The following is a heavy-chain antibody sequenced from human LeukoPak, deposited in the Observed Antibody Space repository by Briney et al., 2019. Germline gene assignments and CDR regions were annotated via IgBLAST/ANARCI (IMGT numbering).Heavy chain of an antibody. CDR2: IYYSGST. J-gene: IGHJ6*03. D-gene: IGHD4-17*01. CDR3: ASTVTRYYYYYYMDV. Sequence: SETLSLTCTVSGGSISSYYWSWIRQPPGKGLEWIGYIYYSGSTNYNPPLKSRVTISVDTSKNQFSLKLSSVTAADTAVYYCASTVTRYYYYYYMDVWGKGTTVTVSS. CDR1: GGSISSYY. V-gene: IGHV4-59*08.